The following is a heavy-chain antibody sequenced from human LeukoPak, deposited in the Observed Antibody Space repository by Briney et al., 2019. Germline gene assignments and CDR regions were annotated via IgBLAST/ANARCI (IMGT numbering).Heavy chain of an antibody. CDR2: ISGSGVST. Sequence: GGSLRLSCAASGFRFSSYAMSWVRQAPGKGLEWVSAISGSGVSTYYADSVKGRFTVSRDNSKNTLYLPMSSLRAEDTAVYYCAKDERNWNYNLASQTYDWGQGTLVTVSS. CDR1: GFRFSSYA. V-gene: IGHV3-23*01. D-gene: IGHD1-7*01. CDR3: AKDERNWNYNLASQTYD. J-gene: IGHJ4*02.